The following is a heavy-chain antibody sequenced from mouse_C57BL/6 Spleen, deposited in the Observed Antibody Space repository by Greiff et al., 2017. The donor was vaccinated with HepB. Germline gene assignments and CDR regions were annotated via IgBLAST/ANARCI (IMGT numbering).Heavy chain of an antibody. D-gene: IGHD1-2*01. V-gene: IGHV1-59*01. CDR1: GYTFTSYW. Sequence: VQLQQPGAELVRPGTSVKLSCKASGYTFTSYWMHWVKQRPGQGLEWIGVIDPSDSYTNYNQKFKGKATLTVDTSSSTAYMQLSSLTSEDSAVYYCARHPSLLEAMDYWGQGTSVTVSS. J-gene: IGHJ4*01. CDR2: IDPSDSYT. CDR3: ARHPSLLEAMDY.